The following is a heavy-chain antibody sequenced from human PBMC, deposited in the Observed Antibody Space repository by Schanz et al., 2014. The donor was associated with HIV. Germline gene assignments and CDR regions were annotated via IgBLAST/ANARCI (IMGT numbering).Heavy chain of an antibody. CDR2: MNPRSGNT. V-gene: IGHV1-8*02. CDR1: GYTFSSTD. J-gene: IGHJ4*02. D-gene: IGHD2-8*01. Sequence: QVQLVQSGAGVKKPGASVRVSCKASGYTFSSTDINWVRQASGQGLEWVGWMNPRSGNTGYAQKFQGRVTLTRNTSLTTAYMELSSLTSDDTAVYYCTRGARDCSNGVCGGTYFDYWGQGTLVTVSS. CDR3: TRGARDCSNGVCGGTYFDY.